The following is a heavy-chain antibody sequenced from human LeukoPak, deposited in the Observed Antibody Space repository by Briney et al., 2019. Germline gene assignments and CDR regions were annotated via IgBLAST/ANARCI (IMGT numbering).Heavy chain of an antibody. CDR1: GFTFSRYA. D-gene: IGHD4-17*01. CDR3: ARESNGDYVHGPFDY. J-gene: IGHJ4*02. V-gene: IGHV3-33*01. CDR2: IWYDGTNK. Sequence: GRSLRLSCAASGFTFSRYAMRWVRQAPGKGLEWVAGIWYDGTNKYYIDSVKGRFTISRDNSKNTLYLQMHSLRAEDTAVYYCARESNGDYVHGPFDYWGQGTLVTVSS.